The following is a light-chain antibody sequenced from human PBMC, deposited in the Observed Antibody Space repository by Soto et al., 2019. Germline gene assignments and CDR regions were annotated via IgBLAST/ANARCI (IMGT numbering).Light chain of an antibody. J-gene: IGKJ1*01. V-gene: IGKV3-15*01. CDR1: QSVRSN. CDR3: QQYNNWPPWT. CDR2: GAS. Sequence: EIVMTQSPATLSVSPGERATLSCRASQSVRSNVAWFQQKPGQAPRLLIYGASTRATGIPARFSGSGSETEFTLTISSLQSEDFALYFGQQYNNWPPWTFGHGTKVEVK.